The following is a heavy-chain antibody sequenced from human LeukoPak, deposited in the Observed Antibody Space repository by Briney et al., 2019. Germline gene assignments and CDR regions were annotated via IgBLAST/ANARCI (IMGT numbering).Heavy chain of an antibody. Sequence: GGSLRLSWAASGFTFSSYGMSWVRQAPGKGPEWVSTISGSGGRTFYSDSVKGRFSTSRDNSKTTLYLQMNSLRAEDTAVYFCATAPQIVHFVVVPPATPYYMDVWGKGTTVTASS. CDR3: ATAPQIVHFVVVPPATPYYMDV. J-gene: IGHJ6*03. CDR1: GFTFSSYG. CDR2: ISGSGGRT. D-gene: IGHD2-2*01. V-gene: IGHV3-23*01.